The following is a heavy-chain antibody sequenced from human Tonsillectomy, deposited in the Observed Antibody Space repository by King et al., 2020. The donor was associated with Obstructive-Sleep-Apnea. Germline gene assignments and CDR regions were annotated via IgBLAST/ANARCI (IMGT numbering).Heavy chain of an antibody. J-gene: IGHJ3*01. V-gene: IGHV3-23*04. CDR3: VCIKQGREYSGYDDGAFEF. CDR1: GFTFSSYA. Sequence: VQLVESGGGLVQPGGSLRLSCAGSGFTFSSYAMTWVRQAPGKGLEWVSVINTSGGSTDYADSVKGRFTISRDNSKNTLYLQINSLRADDTAVYYCVCIKQGREYSGYDDGAFEFWGKGTMVTVS. CDR2: INTSGGST. D-gene: IGHD5-12*01.